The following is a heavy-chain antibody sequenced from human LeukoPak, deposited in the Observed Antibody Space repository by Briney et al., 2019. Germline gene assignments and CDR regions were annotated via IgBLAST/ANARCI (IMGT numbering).Heavy chain of an antibody. Sequence: ASVKVSCKTSGFIFTGYYMHWVRQAPGQGLEWMGWINPNSGDTNYPQKFQGRVTMTRDTSITTVYLELSRLRSDDTAVYYCSRAGDTHDNFDYWGQGTLVTVTS. CDR2: INPNSGDT. D-gene: IGHD3-16*01. V-gene: IGHV1-2*02. CDR3: SRAGDTHDNFDY. CDR1: GFIFTGYY. J-gene: IGHJ4*02.